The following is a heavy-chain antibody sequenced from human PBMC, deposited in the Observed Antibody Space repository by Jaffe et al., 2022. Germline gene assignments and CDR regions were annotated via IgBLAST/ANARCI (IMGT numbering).Heavy chain of an antibody. Sequence: EVQLVESGGGLVQPGGSLRLSCAASGFTFSSYSMNWVRQAPGKGLEWVSYISSSSSTIYYADSVKGRFTISRDNAKNSLYLQMNSLRAEDTAVYYCARDRWRGYEQPFDYWGQGTLVTVSS. CDR1: GFTFSSYS. CDR3: ARDRWRGYEQPFDY. D-gene: IGHD5-12*01. CDR2: ISSSSSTI. J-gene: IGHJ4*02. V-gene: IGHV3-48*01.